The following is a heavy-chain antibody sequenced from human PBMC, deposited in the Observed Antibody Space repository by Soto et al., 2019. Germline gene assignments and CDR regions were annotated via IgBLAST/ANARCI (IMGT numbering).Heavy chain of an antibody. V-gene: IGHV1-69*02. CDR2: IIPILGIA. CDR3: ASRHFVVATKWYFDL. J-gene: IGHJ2*01. Sequence: QVQLVQSGAEVKKPGSSVKVSCKASGGTFSSYTISWVLQAPGQGLGWMGRIIPILGIANYAQKFPGRVTITADKSTSTADMELSSLRSEDTAVNYCASRHFVVATKWYFDLWGRGTLVTVSS. D-gene: IGHD2-21*01. CDR1: GGTFSSYT.